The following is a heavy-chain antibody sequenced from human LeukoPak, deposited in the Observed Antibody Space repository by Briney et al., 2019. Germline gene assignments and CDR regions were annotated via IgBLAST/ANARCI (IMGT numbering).Heavy chain of an antibody. CDR1: GFTFSTYW. CDR2: INPDGTTT. D-gene: IGHD2-8*02. CDR3: ARVLTGSWDWFDP. Sequence: GGSLRLSCAASGFTFSTYWMHWVRQAPGKGLVWVSRINPDGTTTSYADSVKGRFTISRDNAKNSLYLQMNSLRADDTAVYYCARVLTGSWDWFDPWGQGTLVTVSS. J-gene: IGHJ5*02. V-gene: IGHV3-74*01.